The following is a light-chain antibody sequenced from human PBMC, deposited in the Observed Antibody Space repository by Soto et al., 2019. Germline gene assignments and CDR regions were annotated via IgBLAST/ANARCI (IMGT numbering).Light chain of an antibody. J-gene: IGKJ3*01. CDR3: QQTSSAPFT. CDR1: QSISIW. V-gene: IGKV1-5*01. Sequence: DIQMTQSPSTLSASVGDRVTITCRARQSISIWLAWYQQKPGKAPKLLIYDASILQNGVPSRFSGGGSRTDFTLTITSLQPEDFATYYCQQTSSAPFTFGPGTKVDI. CDR2: DAS.